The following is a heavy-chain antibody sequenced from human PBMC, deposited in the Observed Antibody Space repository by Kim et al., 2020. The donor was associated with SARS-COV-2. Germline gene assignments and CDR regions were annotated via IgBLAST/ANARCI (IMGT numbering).Heavy chain of an antibody. V-gene: IGHV3-21*01. D-gene: IGHD6-13*01. Sequence: GGSLRLSCAASGFTFSSYSMNWVRQAPGKGLEWVSSISSSSSYIYYADSVKGRFTISRDNAKNSLYLQMNSLRAEDTAVYYCARDVQLVGWFDPWGQGTLVTVSS. CDR3: ARDVQLVGWFDP. CDR2: ISSSSSYI. J-gene: IGHJ5*02. CDR1: GFTFSSYS.